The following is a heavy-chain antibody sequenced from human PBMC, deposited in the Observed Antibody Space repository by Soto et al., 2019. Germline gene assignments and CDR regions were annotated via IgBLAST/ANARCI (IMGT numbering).Heavy chain of an antibody. CDR1: GGTFSSYA. CDR3: ARGPQDYGGLDY. J-gene: IGHJ4*02. CDR2: IIPIFGTA. D-gene: IGHD4-17*01. V-gene: IGHV1-69*12. Sequence: QVQLVQSGAEVKKPGSSVKVSCKASGGTFSSYAISWVRQAPGQGLEWMGGIIPIFGTANYAQKFQGRVTITAGESPGTAYMELSSLRSEDTAVYYCARGPQDYGGLDYWGQGTLVTVSS.